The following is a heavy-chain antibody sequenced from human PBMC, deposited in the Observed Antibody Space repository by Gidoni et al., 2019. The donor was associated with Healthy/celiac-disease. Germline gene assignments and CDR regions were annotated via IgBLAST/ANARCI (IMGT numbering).Heavy chain of an antibody. CDR2: IRGSGGST. V-gene: IGHV3-23*01. CDR3: AKVLAVAGFDY. J-gene: IGHJ4*02. CDR1: GFTFSSDA. D-gene: IGHD6-19*01. Sequence: EVQLLESGGGLVQPGGSLRLSCAASGFTFSSDAMSWVRQAPGKGLGWGSAIRGSGGSTYYSDSVKCRFTISRDNSKNTLYLQMNSLRAEDTAVYYCAKVLAVAGFDYWGQGTLVTVSS.